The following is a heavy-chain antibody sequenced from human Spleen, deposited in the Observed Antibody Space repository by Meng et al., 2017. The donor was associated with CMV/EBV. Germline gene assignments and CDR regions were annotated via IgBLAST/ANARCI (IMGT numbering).Heavy chain of an antibody. V-gene: IGHV1-69*10. J-gene: IGHJ4*02. CDR2: IIPIIGIA. Sequence: CKAYGGTFRSYDISWVRQAPGQGLEWMGGIIPIIGIANYAQKFQGRVTITADKSTSTAYMELSSLRSEDTAVYYCARDQDSSGYCGYWGQGTLVTVSS. D-gene: IGHD3-22*01. CDR3: ARDQDSSGYCGY. CDR1: GGTFRSYD.